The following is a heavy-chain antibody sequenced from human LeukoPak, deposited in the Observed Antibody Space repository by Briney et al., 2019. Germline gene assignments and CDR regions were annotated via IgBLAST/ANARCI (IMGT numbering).Heavy chain of an antibody. Sequence: TTSETLSLTCTVSGGSISSHYWSWIRQPPGKGLEWIGYIYYSGSTNYNPSLKSRVTISVDTSKNQFSLKLSSVTAADTAVYYCARDQWRGGYSREPFDYWGQGTLVTVSS. CDR1: GGSISSHY. CDR3: ARDQWRGGYSREPFDY. D-gene: IGHD5-18*01. CDR2: IYYSGST. J-gene: IGHJ4*02. V-gene: IGHV4-59*11.